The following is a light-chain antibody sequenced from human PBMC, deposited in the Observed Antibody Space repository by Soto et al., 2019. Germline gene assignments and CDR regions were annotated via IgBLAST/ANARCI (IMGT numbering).Light chain of an antibody. CDR3: ETWDSNTHV. CDR1: SGHSSYI. V-gene: IGLV4-60*02. J-gene: IGLJ3*02. Sequence: QPVLTQSSSASASLGSSVKLTCTLSSGHSSYIIAWHQQQPGKAPRYLMKLEGSGSYNKGSGVPDRFSGSSSGADRYLTISNLQIEDEADYYCETWDSNTHVFGGGTKVTVL. CDR2: LEGSGSY.